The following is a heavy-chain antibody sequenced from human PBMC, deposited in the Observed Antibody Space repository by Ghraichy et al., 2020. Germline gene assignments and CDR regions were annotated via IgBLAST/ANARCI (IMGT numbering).Heavy chain of an antibody. CDR3: ARAGGDYVGLDY. Sequence: ETLSLTCTVSGGSISSYYWNWIRQPPGKGLEWIAYIYYSGNTNHNPSLKSRVTISVDASKNQFSLKLSSVSAADTAVYYCARAGGDYVGLDYWGQGTLVTVSS. D-gene: IGHD4-17*01. J-gene: IGHJ4*02. CDR2: IYYSGNT. CDR1: GGSISSYY. V-gene: IGHV4-59*01.